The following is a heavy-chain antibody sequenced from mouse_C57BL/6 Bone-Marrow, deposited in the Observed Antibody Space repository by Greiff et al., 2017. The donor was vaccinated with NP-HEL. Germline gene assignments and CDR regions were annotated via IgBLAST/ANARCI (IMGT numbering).Heavy chain of an antibody. CDR2: IDPSDSYT. CDR3: AREGLLPHYYAMDY. V-gene: IGHV1-69*01. Sequence: QVQLQQPGAELVMPGASVKLSCKASGYTFTSYWMHWVKQRPGQGLEWIGEIDPSDSYTNYNQKFKGKSTLTVDKSSSTAYMQLRSLTSEDSAVYYCAREGLLPHYYAMDYWGQGTSVTVSS. J-gene: IGHJ4*01. CDR1: GYTFTSYW. D-gene: IGHD1-1*01.